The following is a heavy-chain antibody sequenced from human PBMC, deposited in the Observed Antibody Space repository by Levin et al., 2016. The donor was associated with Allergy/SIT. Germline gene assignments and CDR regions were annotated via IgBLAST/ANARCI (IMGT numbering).Heavy chain of an antibody. CDR3: ARDRKSGYYAFDI. J-gene: IGHJ3*02. Sequence: GESLKISCAASGFTFSMYEMNWVRQAPGKGLEWILYISSSGTITYYADSVKGRFSISRDNAKNSLYLQMENLRAEDTATYYCARDRKSGYYAFDIWGQGTMVTAPS. CDR2: ISSSGTIT. CDR1: GFTFSMYE. D-gene: IGHD3-3*01. V-gene: IGHV3-48*03.